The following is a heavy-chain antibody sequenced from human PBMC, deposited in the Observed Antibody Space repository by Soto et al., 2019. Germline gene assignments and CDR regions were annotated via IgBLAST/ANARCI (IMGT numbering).Heavy chain of an antibody. J-gene: IGHJ4*02. CDR1: GGSLSPSS. D-gene: IGHD3-3*01. Sequence: SETLCLTSTGSGGSLSPSSWGWIRQPPGKGLEWIGYIYYSGSTNYNPSLKSRVRISVDTSKNQFSLKLTSVTAADTAVYYCARVVDFWGSYFFFAYWGPGILVTVSS. CDR3: ARVVDFWGSYFFFAY. V-gene: IGHV4-59*01. CDR2: IYYSGST.